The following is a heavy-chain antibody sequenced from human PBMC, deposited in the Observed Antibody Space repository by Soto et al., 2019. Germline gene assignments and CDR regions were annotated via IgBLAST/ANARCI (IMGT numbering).Heavy chain of an antibody. CDR3: ARYRSTIFGVVSYYYYGMDV. CDR1: GYTFTSYY. V-gene: IGHV1-46*01. J-gene: IGHJ6*02. D-gene: IGHD3-3*01. CDR2: INPSGGST. Sequence: ASVKVCCKASGYTFTSYYIHWVRQAPGQGLEWMGIINPSGGSTSYAQKFQGRVTMTRDTSTSTVYMELSSLRSEDTAVYYCARYRSTIFGVVSYYYYGMDVWGQGTTVTVSS.